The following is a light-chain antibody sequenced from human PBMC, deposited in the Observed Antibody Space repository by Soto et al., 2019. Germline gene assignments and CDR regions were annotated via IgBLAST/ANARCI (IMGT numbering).Light chain of an antibody. J-gene: IGLJ2*01. V-gene: IGLV1-44*01. CDR2: SNN. Sequence: QSVLTQPPSVSGTPGQTVTICCSGSSSNIGSKSVQWYQQLPETAPKLLIYSNNQRPSGVPDRFSGSKSGTSASLAISGLQSEDEAHYYCGAWDDTLNVLVFGGGTQLTVL. CDR3: GAWDDTLNVLV. CDR1: SSNIGSKS.